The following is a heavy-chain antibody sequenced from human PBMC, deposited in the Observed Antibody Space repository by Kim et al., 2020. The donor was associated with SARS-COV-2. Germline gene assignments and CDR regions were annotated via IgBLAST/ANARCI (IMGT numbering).Heavy chain of an antibody. CDR2: IYADGST. CDR1: EFTVSTNY. CDR3: ARDRWEYRSGWYDNYYGMDV. Sequence: GGSLRLSCVASEFTVSTNYMSWVRQAPGKGLQWVSTIYADGSTYYADSVKGRFTISRDNSKNTLHLQMNFVRVEDTAVYYCARDRWEYRSGWYDNYYGMDVWGQGTTVTVSS. J-gene: IGHJ6*02. D-gene: IGHD6-19*01. V-gene: IGHV3-53*01.